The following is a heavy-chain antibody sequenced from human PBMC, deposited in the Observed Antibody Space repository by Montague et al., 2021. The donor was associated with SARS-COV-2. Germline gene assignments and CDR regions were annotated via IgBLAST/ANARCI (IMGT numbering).Heavy chain of an antibody. CDR3: ARLRDGVVPSPILGVGPYYSYYYMDV. D-gene: IGHD3-10*01. Sequence: SETLSLTCAVHGGSFRTYSWKWIRKPQGKGLEWIGEIHHGGSTNYNQSLKSRVTISADTSKNQFYLKLTSVAAADTAVYYCARLRDGVVPSPILGVGPYYSYYYMDVWGRGTTVTVSS. CDR2: IHHGGST. V-gene: IGHV4-34*01. CDR1: GGSFRTYS. J-gene: IGHJ6*03.